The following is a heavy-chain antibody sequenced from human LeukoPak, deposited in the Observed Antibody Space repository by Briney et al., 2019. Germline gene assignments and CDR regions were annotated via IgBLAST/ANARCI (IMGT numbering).Heavy chain of an antibody. CDR1: GGSISSGGYY. Sequence: SETLSLTCTVSGGSISSGGYYWSWIRQHPGKGLEWIGYIYYSGSTYYNPSLKSRVTISVDTSKNQFSLKLSSVTAADTAVYYCAREPPMVRGVLGAFDIWGQGTMVTASS. V-gene: IGHV4-31*03. CDR2: IYYSGST. D-gene: IGHD3-10*01. CDR3: AREPPMVRGVLGAFDI. J-gene: IGHJ3*02.